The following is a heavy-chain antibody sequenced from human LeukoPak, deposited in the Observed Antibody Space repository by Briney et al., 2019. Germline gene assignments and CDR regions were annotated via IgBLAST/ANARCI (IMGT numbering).Heavy chain of an antibody. CDR3: APLAATTDY. CDR1: GFTLISYA. Sequence: GGSLRLSCAASGFTLISYAMSWVRQAPAKGLEWVSSISASGGGTYYADSVKGRFTISRDTSKNTLYLQMNSLRAEDTAVYYCAPLAATTDYWGQGTLVTVSS. V-gene: IGHV3-23*01. CDR2: ISASGGGT. D-gene: IGHD5-12*01. J-gene: IGHJ4*02.